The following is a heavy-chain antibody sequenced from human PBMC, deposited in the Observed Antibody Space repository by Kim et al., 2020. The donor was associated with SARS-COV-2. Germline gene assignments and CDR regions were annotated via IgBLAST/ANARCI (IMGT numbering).Heavy chain of an antibody. Sequence: YNPHFESRATISVDTSKKQFSLNLSSVTAADTAVYYCARHNIHQYYYAMDVWGQGTTVTVSS. D-gene: IGHD5-18*01. CDR3: ARHNIHQYYYAMDV. J-gene: IGHJ6*02. V-gene: IGHV4-39*01.